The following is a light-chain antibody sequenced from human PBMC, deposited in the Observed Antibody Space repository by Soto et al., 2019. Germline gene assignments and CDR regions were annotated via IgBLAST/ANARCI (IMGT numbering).Light chain of an antibody. Sequence: QSVLTQPPSVSAAPGQKVTISCSGSSSNIGNNYVSWYQQLPGTAPKLLIYDNNKRPSGIPDRFSGSKSGTSATLGITGLQTGDEADYYCGTWDSSLSAHWVFGGGIKLTVL. CDR1: SSNIGNNY. CDR2: DNN. V-gene: IGLV1-51*01. CDR3: GTWDSSLSAHWV. J-gene: IGLJ3*02.